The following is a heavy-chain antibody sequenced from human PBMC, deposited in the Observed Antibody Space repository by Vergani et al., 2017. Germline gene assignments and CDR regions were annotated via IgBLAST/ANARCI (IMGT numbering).Heavy chain of an antibody. CDR2: IYYSGST. J-gene: IGHJ4*02. V-gene: IGHV4-39*02. CDR3: ARDGIAVAGTSIDY. Sequence: QLQLQESGPGLVKPSETLSLTCTVSGGSISSSSYYWGWIRQPPGKGLEWIGSIYYSGSTYYNPSLKSRVTISVDTYKNQFSLKLSSVTAADTAVYYCARDGIAVAGTSIDYWGQGTLVTVSS. CDR1: GGSISSSSYY. D-gene: IGHD6-19*01.